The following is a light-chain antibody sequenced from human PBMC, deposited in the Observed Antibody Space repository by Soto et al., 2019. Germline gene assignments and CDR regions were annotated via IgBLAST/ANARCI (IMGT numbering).Light chain of an antibody. CDR2: EDN. CDR3: QSYDSSNWV. CDR1: SGGIASNF. V-gene: IGLV6-57*01. Sequence: NFMLTQPHSVSASPGKTITISCTRSSGGIASNFVQWFQQRPGSSPTTVIYEDNQRPSGVPDRFSASIDSSSNSASLTISGLMTEDEADYYCQSYDSSNWVFGGGTKLTVL. J-gene: IGLJ3*02.